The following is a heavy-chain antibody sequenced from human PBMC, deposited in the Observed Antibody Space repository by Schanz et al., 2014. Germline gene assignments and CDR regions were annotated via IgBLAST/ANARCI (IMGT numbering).Heavy chain of an antibody. J-gene: IGHJ4*02. CDR2: FNDGGVNK. Sequence: EVHLLESGGGLVEPGGSLRLSCATSGFSLDIFAVSWVRQAPGKGLEWVSSFNDGGVNKYYADSVKGRFTISSDNSKSTLYLQMSSLRAEDTAVYLCAKIERNEDWGQGTLVTVSS. CDR1: GFSLDIFA. CDR3: AKIERNED. D-gene: IGHD1-1*01. V-gene: IGHV3-23*01.